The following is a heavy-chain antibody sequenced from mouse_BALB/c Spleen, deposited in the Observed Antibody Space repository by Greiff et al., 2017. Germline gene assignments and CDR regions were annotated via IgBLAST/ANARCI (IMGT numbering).Heavy chain of an antibody. CDR2: IRLKSNNYAT. CDR3: TRGGSSGSYAMDY. Sequence: VKLMESGGGLVQPGGSMKLSCVASGFTFSNYWMNWVRQSPEKGLEWVAEIRLKSNNYATHYAESVKGRFTISRDDSKSSVYLQMNNLRAEDTGIYYCTRGGSSGSYAMDYWGQGTSVTVSS. J-gene: IGHJ4*01. CDR1: GFTFSNYW. V-gene: IGHV6-6*02. D-gene: IGHD3-1*01.